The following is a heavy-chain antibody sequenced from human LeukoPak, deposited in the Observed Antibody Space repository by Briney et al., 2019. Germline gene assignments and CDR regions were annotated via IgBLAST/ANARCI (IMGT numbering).Heavy chain of an antibody. J-gene: IGHJ4*02. Sequence: SQTLSLTCAISGDSVSSNSVAWNWIRQSPSRGLEWLGRTYYRPKWYNDYAVSVKSRITINPDTSKNQFPLQLNSVTPEDTAVYYCARGWPYFDYWGQGTLVTVSS. CDR2: TYYRPKWYN. D-gene: IGHD6-19*01. CDR1: GDSVSSNSVA. V-gene: IGHV6-1*01. CDR3: ARGWPYFDY.